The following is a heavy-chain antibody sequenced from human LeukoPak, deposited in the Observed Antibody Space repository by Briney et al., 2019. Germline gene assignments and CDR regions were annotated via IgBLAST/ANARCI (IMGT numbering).Heavy chain of an antibody. J-gene: IGHJ4*02. CDR1: GFSSRDFS. CDR2: ISSGSSTI. Sequence: PGGSLRLSCAASGFSSRDFSMNWVRQAPERGLEWLSYISSGSSTIYYADSVKGRFTISRDNAKNSLYLQMNSLRDEDTAVYYCAKSSGWFLDYWGQGTLVTVSS. V-gene: IGHV3-48*02. D-gene: IGHD6-19*01. CDR3: AKSSGWFLDY.